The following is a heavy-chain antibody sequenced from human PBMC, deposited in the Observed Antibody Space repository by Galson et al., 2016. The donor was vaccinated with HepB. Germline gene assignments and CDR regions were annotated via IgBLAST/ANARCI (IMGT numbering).Heavy chain of an antibody. CDR3: ARSNNRWLRFNQ. CDR1: GGSLSSYY. CDR2: IYNTGSA. D-gene: IGHD5-24*01. V-gene: IGHV4-59*01. J-gene: IGHJ4*02. Sequence: ETLSLTCTVSGGSLSSYYWSWIRQPPGKGLEWVGYIYNTGSANYNPSLKSRVTFSVDTSKNQFSLSLSSVTAADTAVYYCARSNNRWLRFNQWGQGTLVTVSS.